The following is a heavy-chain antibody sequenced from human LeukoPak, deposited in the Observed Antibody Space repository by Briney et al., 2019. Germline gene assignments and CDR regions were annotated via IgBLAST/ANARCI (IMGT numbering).Heavy chain of an antibody. CDR1: GFTVSNNY. J-gene: IGHJ4*02. CDR3: ARDRYSYDFALDC. CDR2: FHSGGST. D-gene: IGHD5-18*01. V-gene: IGHV3-66*02. Sequence: GGSLRLSCAASGFTVSNNYMTWVRQAPGKGLEWVSVFHSGGSTYYADSVKGRFTISRDSSKNTLSLQMNSLRAEDSAVYYCARDRYSYDFALDCWGQGTLVTVSS.